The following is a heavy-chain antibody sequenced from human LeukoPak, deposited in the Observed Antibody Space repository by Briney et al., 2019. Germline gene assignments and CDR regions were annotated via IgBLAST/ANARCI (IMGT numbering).Heavy chain of an antibody. CDR2: TTNKANIYTT. CDR1: GFSFSDHY. CDR3: ARDRYYDFWSGYYPQYSYYGMDV. Sequence: PGGSLRLSCAASGFSFSDHYIDWVRQAPGKGLEWVGRTTNKANIYTTTYAASVKGRFTVSRDDSKNSLYLQMNSLKTEDTAVYYCARDRYYDFWSGYYPQYSYYGMDVWGQGTTVTVSS. V-gene: IGHV3-72*01. D-gene: IGHD3-3*01. J-gene: IGHJ6*02.